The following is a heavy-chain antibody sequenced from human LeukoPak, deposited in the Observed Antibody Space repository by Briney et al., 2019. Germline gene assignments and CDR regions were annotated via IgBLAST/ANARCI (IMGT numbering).Heavy chain of an antibody. CDR2: FDPEDGET. V-gene: IGHV1-24*01. Sequence: ASVKVSCKVSGYTLTELSMHWVRQAPGKGLEWMGGFDPEDGETIYAQKFQGRVTMTEDTSTDTAYMELSSLRSEDTAVYYCARQEACSSTSCYYYYYGMDVWGQGTTVTVSS. D-gene: IGHD2-2*01. J-gene: IGHJ6*02. CDR3: ARQEACSSTSCYYYYYGMDV. CDR1: GYTLTELS.